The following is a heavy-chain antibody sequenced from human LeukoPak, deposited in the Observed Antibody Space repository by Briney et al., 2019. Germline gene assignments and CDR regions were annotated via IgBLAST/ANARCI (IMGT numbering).Heavy chain of an antibody. D-gene: IGHD3-10*01. V-gene: IGHV4-4*07. Sequence: PSETLSLTCTVSGGSISSYYWSWIRQPAGKGLEWIGRIYTSGSTNYNPSLKSRVTMSVDTSKNQFSLKLSSVTAADTAVYYCARGGFYYGSGEINWSDPWGQGTLVTVSS. CDR3: ARGGFYYGSGEINWSDP. CDR1: GGSISSYY. CDR2: IYTSGST. J-gene: IGHJ5*02.